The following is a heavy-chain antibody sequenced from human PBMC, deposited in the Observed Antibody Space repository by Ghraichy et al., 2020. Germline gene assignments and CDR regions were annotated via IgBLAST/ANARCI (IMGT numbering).Heavy chain of an antibody. D-gene: IGHD3-9*01. CDR2: ISSSGSTI. J-gene: IGHJ1*01. CDR1: GFTFSDYY. CDR3: ASGALSQNPYFQH. V-gene: IGHV3-11*01. Sequence: GGSLRLSCAASGFTFSDYYMSWIRQAPGKGLEWVSYISSSGSTIYYADSVKGRFTISRDNAKNSLYLQMNSLRAEDTAVYYCASGALSQNPYFQHWGQGTLVTVSS.